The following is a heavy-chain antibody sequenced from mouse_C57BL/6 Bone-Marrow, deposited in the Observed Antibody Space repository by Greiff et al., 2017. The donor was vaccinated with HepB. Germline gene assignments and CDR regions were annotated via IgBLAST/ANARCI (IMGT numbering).Heavy chain of an antibody. CDR3: ARADYGSIYYAMDY. V-gene: IGHV8-12*01. D-gene: IGHD1-1*01. CDR2: IYWDDDK. J-gene: IGHJ4*01. CDR1: GFSLSTSGMG. Sequence: QVTLKESGPGILQSSQTLSLTCSFSGFSLSTSGMGVSWIRQPSGKGLEWLAHIYWDDDKRYNPSLKSRLTISKDTSRNQVFLKITSVDTADTATYYCARADYGSIYYAMDYWGQGTSVTVSS.